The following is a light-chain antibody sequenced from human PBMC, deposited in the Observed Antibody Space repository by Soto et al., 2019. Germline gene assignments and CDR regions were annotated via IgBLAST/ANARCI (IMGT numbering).Light chain of an antibody. J-gene: IGKJ1*01. CDR1: QSVFTC. CDR2: DVS. V-gene: IGKV3-11*01. Sequence: EIVLTQSPATLSLSPGERATLFCRASQSVFTCLAWYQQRPGQAPRLLIYDVSDRATGIPARFTGSGSGTDFTPPISSLEPEDVAIYYCQHRSNWPGTFGQGTKVEIK. CDR3: QHRSNWPGT.